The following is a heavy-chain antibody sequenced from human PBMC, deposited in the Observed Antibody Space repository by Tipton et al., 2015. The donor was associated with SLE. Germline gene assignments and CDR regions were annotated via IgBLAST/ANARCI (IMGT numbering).Heavy chain of an antibody. CDR1: GYSISSSNW. CDR3: ARSSGRGYSYGIGY. Sequence: TLSLTCAVSGYSISSSNWWGWIRQPPGKGLEWIGYIYYSGSIYYNPSLKSRVTMSVDTSKNQFSLKLSSVTAADTAVYYCARSSGRGYSYGIGYWGQGTLVTVSS. J-gene: IGHJ4*02. V-gene: IGHV4-28*02. CDR2: IYYSGSI. D-gene: IGHD5-18*01.